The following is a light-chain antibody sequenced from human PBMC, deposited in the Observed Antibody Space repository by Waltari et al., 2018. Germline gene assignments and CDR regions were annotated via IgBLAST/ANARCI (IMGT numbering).Light chain of an antibody. J-gene: IGLJ3*02. Sequence: QPVLTQSSSTSASLGSSVKLTCTLDSGHSTYIIAWHQQQAGKAPRYLMKLEDCGNYNKGSGVPYRFSGSSSGADRYLAIFNLQSEDEADYYCETWDSNTRVFGGGTKLTVL. V-gene: IGLV4-60*03. CDR3: ETWDSNTRV. CDR1: SGHSTYI. CDR2: LEDCGNY.